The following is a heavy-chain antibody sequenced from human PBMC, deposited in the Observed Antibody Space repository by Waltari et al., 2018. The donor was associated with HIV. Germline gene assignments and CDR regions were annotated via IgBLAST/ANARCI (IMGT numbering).Heavy chain of an antibody. V-gene: IGHV4-34*01. CDR2: VSHSGDT. Sequence: QVQLQQWGTGLLKPSGTLSLRCAIYGTSFSGYYWSWIRQSRALGLEWIGEVSHSGDTNYNPSFAGRVSISADISKNQLSLNLTSLTAADTGVYFCARGSQHHDHWGQGTPVTVSS. J-gene: IGHJ5*02. CDR1: GTSFSGYY. CDR3: ARGSQHHDH.